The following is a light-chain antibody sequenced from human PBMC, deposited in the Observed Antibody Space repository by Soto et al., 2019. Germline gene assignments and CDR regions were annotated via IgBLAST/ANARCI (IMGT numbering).Light chain of an antibody. Sequence: DIQMTQSPSSVSASVGDRVTITCRASQGISSWLAWYQQKPGKAPKLLIYGVSNLQSGVPSRFSGSGSGSDFTLTISSLQPEDFATYYGQQGNSVPITFGQGTRLEIK. CDR2: GVS. CDR3: QQGNSVPIT. J-gene: IGKJ5*01. CDR1: QGISSW. V-gene: IGKV1-12*01.